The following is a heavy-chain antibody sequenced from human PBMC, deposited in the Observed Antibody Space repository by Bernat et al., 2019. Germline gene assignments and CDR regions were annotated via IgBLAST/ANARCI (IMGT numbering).Heavy chain of an antibody. CDR3: ARDHCSGDSCQVSFDS. CDR2: ISSDGSRT. J-gene: IGHJ4*02. V-gene: IGHV3-74*01. Sequence: EVQLVESGGGLVQPGGSLRLSCAASGFTFSTYWMHWVRQAPGKGLVWVSRISSDGSRTTYADSVKGRSTISRDNAKNTLYLQMNSLRAEDTAVYYCARDHCSGDSCQVSFDSWGQGTLVTVSS. D-gene: IGHD2-15*01. CDR1: GFTFSTYW.